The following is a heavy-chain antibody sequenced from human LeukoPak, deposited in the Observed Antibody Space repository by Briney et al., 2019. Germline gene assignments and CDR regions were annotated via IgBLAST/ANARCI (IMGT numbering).Heavy chain of an antibody. J-gene: IGHJ4*02. Sequence: SGTLSLTCTVSGGSISSYYWSWIRQPPGKGLEWIGYIYYSGSTNYNPSLKSRVTISVDTSKKQFSLKLSSVTAADTAVYYCARHSGPYSSSSSFDYWGQGTLVTVSS. D-gene: IGHD6-6*01. V-gene: IGHV4-59*08. CDR2: IYYSGST. CDR1: GGSISSYY. CDR3: ARHSGPYSSSSSFDY.